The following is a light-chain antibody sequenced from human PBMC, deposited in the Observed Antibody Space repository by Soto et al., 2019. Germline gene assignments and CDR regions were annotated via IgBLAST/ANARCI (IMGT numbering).Light chain of an antibody. CDR1: QSVSSN. CDR2: DAS. J-gene: IGKJ3*01. Sequence: EIVMTQSPATLSVSPRERHTLSCRASQSVSSNLAWYQQKPGQAPRLLIYDASTRATGIPARFSGSGSGTEFTLTISSLQSEDFAVYFCQQYNNWPPVTFGPGTKVDIK. CDR3: QQYNNWPPVT. V-gene: IGKV3-15*01.